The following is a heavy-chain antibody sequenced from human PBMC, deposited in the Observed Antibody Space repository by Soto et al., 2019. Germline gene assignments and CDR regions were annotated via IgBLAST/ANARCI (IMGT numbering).Heavy chain of an antibody. CDR2: SSAYKGDT. CDR1: DNIFTNYG. D-gene: IGHD1-1*01. Sequence: ASVKVSCKASDNIFTNYGITWVRQAPGQGLEWMGWSSAYKGDTKYAQKFQGRVTMTTETSSGTVYMEVRSLTSDDTAVYYCARSYPGSTGMADXWGQGTLVTVSX. J-gene: IGHJ4*02. CDR3: ARSYPGSTGMADX. V-gene: IGHV1-18*01.